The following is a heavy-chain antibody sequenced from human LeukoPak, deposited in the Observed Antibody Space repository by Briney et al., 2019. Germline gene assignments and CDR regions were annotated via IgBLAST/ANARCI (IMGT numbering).Heavy chain of an antibody. CDR2: IDQSGTT. J-gene: IGHJ5*02. CDR3: ARPPHYFLGYGYFAP. D-gene: IGHD3-22*01. CDR1: GGSFSGYY. Sequence: SETLSLTCVVYGGSFSGYYWSWIRQPPGKGLEWIGEIDQSGTTNYNPSLKSRVSISVDTSKKQFSLTLTSMTAADPAVYYCARPPHYFLGYGYFAPGGQGPRVTVPS. V-gene: IGHV4-34*01.